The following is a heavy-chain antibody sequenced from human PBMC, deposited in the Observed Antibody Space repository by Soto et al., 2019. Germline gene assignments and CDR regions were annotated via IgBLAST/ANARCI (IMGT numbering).Heavy chain of an antibody. J-gene: IGHJ3*02. Sequence: QVQLVQSGAEVKKPGSSVTVSCKASGGTFSSYTISWVRQAPGQGLEWMGRIIPILGIANYAQKFQGRVTITADKSTSTAYMALSSLRSEDPAVYYCAGGIAAAAVDAFDIWGQGTMVTVSS. D-gene: IGHD6-13*01. V-gene: IGHV1-69*02. CDR3: AGGIAAAAVDAFDI. CDR2: IIPILGIA. CDR1: GGTFSSYT.